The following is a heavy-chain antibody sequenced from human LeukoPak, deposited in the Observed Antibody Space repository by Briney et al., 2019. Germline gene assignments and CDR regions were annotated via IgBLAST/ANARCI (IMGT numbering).Heavy chain of an antibody. Sequence: SETRSLTCAVYGGSFSGYYWSWIRQPPGKGLEWIGEINQSRNTNYNPSLKRRVTISIDTSKNQLSLKLTYVTAADTAVYYCARRSGRLRNFDWSASTNNWFDLWGHGSLVTVSS. CDR3: ARRSGRLRNFDWSASTNNWFDL. V-gene: IGHV4-34*01. CDR2: INQSRNT. CDR1: GGSFSGYY. J-gene: IGHJ5*02. D-gene: IGHD3-9*01.